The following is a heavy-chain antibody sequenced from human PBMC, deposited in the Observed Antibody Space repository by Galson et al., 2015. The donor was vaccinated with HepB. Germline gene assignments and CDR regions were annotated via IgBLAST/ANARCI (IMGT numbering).Heavy chain of an antibody. CDR1: GFTFSSYG. D-gene: IGHD4-17*01. CDR2: ISYDGSNK. Sequence: SLRLSCAASGFTFSSYGMHWVRQAPGKGLEWVAVISYDGSNKYYADSVKGRFTISRDNSKNTLYLQMNSLRAEDTAVYYCAKVRYGDLFFDYWGQGTLVTVSS. V-gene: IGHV3-30*18. J-gene: IGHJ4*02. CDR3: AKVRYGDLFFDY.